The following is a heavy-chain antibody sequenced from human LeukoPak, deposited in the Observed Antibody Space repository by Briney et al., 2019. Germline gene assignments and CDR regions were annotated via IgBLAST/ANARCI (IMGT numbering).Heavy chain of an antibody. CDR2: IYYSGST. CDR1: GGSISSSSYY. Sequence: SETLSLTCTASGGSISSSSYYWGWIRQPPGKGLEWIGSIYYSGSTYYNPSLKSRVTISVDTSKNQFSLKLSSVTAADTAVYYCARQKEEEITIFGVVMPYYYYGMDVWGQGTTVTVSS. D-gene: IGHD3-3*01. J-gene: IGHJ6*02. V-gene: IGHV4-39*01. CDR3: ARQKEEEITIFGVVMPYYYYGMDV.